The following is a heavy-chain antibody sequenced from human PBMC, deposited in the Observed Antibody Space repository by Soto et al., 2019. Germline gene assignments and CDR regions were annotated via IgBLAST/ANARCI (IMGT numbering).Heavy chain of an antibody. D-gene: IGHD2-8*01. V-gene: IGHV3-30*01. J-gene: IGHJ6*02. Sequence: PAVSLRLSCAASGFTFSSYAMHWLRPAPGKWLEWVAVISYDRNNKNYADSVKGRFTISRDNSKNKQYLQMNSLRAEDTAVYYCAREAMVYAIRSYYYGMDVWGQGT. CDR1: GFTFSSYA. CDR3: AREAMVYAIRSYYYGMDV. CDR2: ISYDRNNK.